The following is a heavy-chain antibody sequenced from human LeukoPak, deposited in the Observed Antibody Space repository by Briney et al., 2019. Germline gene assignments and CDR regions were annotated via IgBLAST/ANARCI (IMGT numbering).Heavy chain of an antibody. CDR3: ARAQLFHDY. CDR1: GFTFSSYS. D-gene: IGHD2-21*01. Sequence: HPGGFLRLSCAASGFTFSSYSMNWVRQAPGKGLEWVSYISSSGSTIYYADSVKGRFTISRDNAKNSLYLQMNSLRAEDTAVYYCARAQLFHDYWGQGTLVTVSS. V-gene: IGHV3-48*04. CDR2: ISSSGSTI. J-gene: IGHJ4*02.